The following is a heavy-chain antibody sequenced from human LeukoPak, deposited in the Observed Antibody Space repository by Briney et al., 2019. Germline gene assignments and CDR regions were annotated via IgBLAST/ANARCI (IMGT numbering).Heavy chain of an antibody. CDR1: GYTFTSTE. CDR2: MNPNSGDT. D-gene: IGHD5-18*01. V-gene: IGHV1-8*01. Sequence: ASVKVSCKASGYTFTSTEIMWVRQATGQGLEWMGWMNPNSGDTGYAQKFQGRVTMTRDTSTSTAYMELSRLRFGDTAVYYCARAPRQLSYYYGVDVWGQGTTVTVSS. J-gene: IGHJ6*02. CDR3: ARAPRQLSYYYGVDV.